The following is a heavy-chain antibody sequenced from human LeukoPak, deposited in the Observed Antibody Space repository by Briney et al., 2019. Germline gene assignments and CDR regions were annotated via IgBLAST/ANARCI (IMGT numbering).Heavy chain of an antibody. Sequence: GGSLRLSCAASGFTFSSYGMHWVRQAPGKGLEWVAVISYDGSNQYYADSVKGRFTISRDNSKNTLYLQMNSLRAEDTAVYYCAKDSSGASSSWYYYYYHMDVWGKGTTVTVSS. CDR3: AKDSSGASSSWYYYYYHMDV. V-gene: IGHV3-30*18. CDR1: GFTFSSYG. D-gene: IGHD6-13*01. J-gene: IGHJ6*03. CDR2: ISYDGSNQ.